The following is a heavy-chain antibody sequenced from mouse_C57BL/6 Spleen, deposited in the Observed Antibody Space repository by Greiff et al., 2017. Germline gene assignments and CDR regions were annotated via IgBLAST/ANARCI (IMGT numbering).Heavy chain of an antibody. J-gene: IGHJ4*01. CDR3: TSTRGMDY. CDR1: GYTFTDYE. V-gene: IGHV1-15*01. CDR2: IDPETGGT. Sequence: VQLQQSGAELVRPGASVTLSCKASGYTFTDYEMHWVKQTPVHGLEWIGAIDPETGGTAYNQKFKGKAILTADKSSSTAYMELRSLTSEDSAVYYCTSTRGMDYWGQGTSVTVSS.